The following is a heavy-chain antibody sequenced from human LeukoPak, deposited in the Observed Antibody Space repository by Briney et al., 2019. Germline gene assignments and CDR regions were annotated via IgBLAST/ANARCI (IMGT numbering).Heavy chain of an antibody. V-gene: IGHV3-23*01. J-gene: IGHJ2*01. D-gene: IGHD3-16*01. CDR1: GFTFSTYA. CDR3: AKDISALTPRMGYRYFDL. CDR2: VSGSGVTT. Sequence: GGSLRLSCAASGFTFSTYAMSWVRQAPGKGLEWVSVVSGSGVTTYYADSVKGRFTISRGNSQNTLYLQMNSLRAEDTAVYYCAKDISALTPRMGYRYFDLWGRGTLVTVSS.